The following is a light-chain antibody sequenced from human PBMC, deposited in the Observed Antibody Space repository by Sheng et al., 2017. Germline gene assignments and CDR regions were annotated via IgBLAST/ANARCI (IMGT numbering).Light chain of an antibody. CDR2: GAS. V-gene: IGKV3-20*01. CDR1: QSVSSY. CDR3: QQYGSSPGT. J-gene: IGKJ1*01. Sequence: EIVLTQSPATLSLSPGERATLSCRASQSVSSYLAWYQQKPGQAPRLLIYGASTRATGIPARFSGSGSGTDFTLTISRLEPEDFAVYYCQQYGSSPGTFGQGTKVEIK.